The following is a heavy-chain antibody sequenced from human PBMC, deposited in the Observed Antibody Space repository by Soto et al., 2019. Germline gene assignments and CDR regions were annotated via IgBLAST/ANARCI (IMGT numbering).Heavy chain of an antibody. V-gene: IGHV3-23*01. CDR1: GFTFSSYA. D-gene: IGHD3-10*01. CDR3: AKERWFGELGWYDP. CDR2: ISGSGGST. J-gene: IGHJ5*02. Sequence: GGSLRLSCAASGFTFSSYAMSWVRQAPGKGLEWVSAISGSGGSTYYADSVKGRFTISRDNSKNTLYLQMTSLRAEDTAVYYCAKERWFGELGWYDPWGQGTLVTVSS.